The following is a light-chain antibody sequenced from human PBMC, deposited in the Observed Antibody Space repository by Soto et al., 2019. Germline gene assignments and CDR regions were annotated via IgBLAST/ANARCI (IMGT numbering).Light chain of an antibody. CDR3: QQYYIYAT. Sequence: DIQMTQSPSTRSASVGDRVTITCRASQTINNYLTWYQQRPGKAPKLLIYRSSILQNGGPSRFSGSGSGTEFTLTISRLQPDDFATYYCQQYYIYATFGQGTRV. V-gene: IGKV1-5*03. CDR1: QTINNY. CDR2: RSS. J-gene: IGKJ1*01.